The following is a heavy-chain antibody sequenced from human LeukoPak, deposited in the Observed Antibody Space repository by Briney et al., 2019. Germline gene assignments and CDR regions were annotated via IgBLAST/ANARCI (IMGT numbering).Heavy chain of an antibody. V-gene: IGHV3-21*01. D-gene: IGHD3-22*01. Sequence: VGSLRLSCAASGFTFSSYSMNWVRQAPGKGLEWVSSISSSSSYIYYADSVKGRFTISRDNAKNSLYLQMNSLRAEDTAVYYCARDLAMGDSSGYYEPTGYWGQGTLVTVSS. CDR3: ARDLAMGDSSGYYEPTGY. J-gene: IGHJ4*02. CDR1: GFTFSSYS. CDR2: ISSSSSYI.